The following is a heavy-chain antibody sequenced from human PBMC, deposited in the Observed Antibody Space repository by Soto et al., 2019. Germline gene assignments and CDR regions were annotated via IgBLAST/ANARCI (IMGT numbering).Heavy chain of an antibody. J-gene: IGHJ3*02. V-gene: IGHV1-69*04. D-gene: IGHD2-15*01. CDR3: AREGVGVAATLDAFDI. Sequence: ASVKVSCKASGGTFSSYTISWVRQAPGQGLEWMGRIIPILGIANYAQKFQGRVTITADKSTSTAYMELSSLRSEDTAVYYCAREGVGVAATLDAFDIWGQGTMVTVSS. CDR1: GGTFSSYT. CDR2: IIPILGIA.